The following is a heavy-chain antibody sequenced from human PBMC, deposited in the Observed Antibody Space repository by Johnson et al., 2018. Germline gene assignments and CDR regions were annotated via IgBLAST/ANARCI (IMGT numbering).Heavy chain of an antibody. J-gene: IGHJ6*02. CDR3: ATTRSYRWICEWFTAPSSPESEPNMDV. V-gene: IGHV3-7*01. CDR2: IKQDGSEK. Sequence: VQLQESGGGVVQPGRSLRLSCAASGFTFSSYWMSWVRQAPGKGLEWVANIKQDGSEKYYADSVKGRFTISRNNSKNTLYLQMNSLRAEDKAVYYCATTRSYRWICEWFTAPSSPESEPNMDVWGQGTMVTVSS. CDR1: GFTFSSYW. D-gene: IGHD3-3*01.